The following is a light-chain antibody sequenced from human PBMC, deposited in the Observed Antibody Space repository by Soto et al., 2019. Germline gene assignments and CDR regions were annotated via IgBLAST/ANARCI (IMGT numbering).Light chain of an antibody. J-gene: IGLJ1*01. CDR3: SSYTSSSPLYV. CDR1: NSDIGFYNY. V-gene: IGLV2-14*01. Sequence: QSVLTQPASVSGSPGQSITISCTGTNSDIGFYNYVSWYQQHPGEAPKLIIYEVAKRPSGVSSRFSGSKSGNTASLTISGLQAEDEAEYHCSSYTSSSPLYVFGTGTKVTVL. CDR2: EVA.